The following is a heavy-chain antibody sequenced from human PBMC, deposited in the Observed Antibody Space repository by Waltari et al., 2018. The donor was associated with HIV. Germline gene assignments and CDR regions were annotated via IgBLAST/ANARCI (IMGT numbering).Heavy chain of an antibody. CDR3: ARDNVLASPPKPHYYYYGMDV. D-gene: IGHD6-6*01. Sequence: QVQLVQSGAEVKKPGASVKVSCKASGYTFTSYGISWVRQAPGQGLEWMGWSSAYPSLPNDAQRLQCRVTMTTDTSTRTSDMEMRSLRSDDTAVYYCARDNVLASPPKPHYYYYGMDVWGQGTTVTVSS. V-gene: IGHV1-18*01. CDR1: GYTFTSYG. CDR2: SSAYPSLP. J-gene: IGHJ6*02.